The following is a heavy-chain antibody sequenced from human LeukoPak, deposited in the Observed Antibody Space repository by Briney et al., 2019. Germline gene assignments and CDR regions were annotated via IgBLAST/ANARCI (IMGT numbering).Heavy chain of an antibody. J-gene: IGHJ4*02. Sequence: SETLSLTCTVSGVSMSSGGNYWSWIRQHPGKGLEWIGYIYYSGTTHYNPSFKSRTTISVDTSKNQFSLNLNSVTVADTAVYFCARTGARYFDYWGRGTLVTVSS. CDR1: GVSMSSGGNY. D-gene: IGHD1-14*01. V-gene: IGHV4-31*03. CDR3: ARTGARYFDY. CDR2: IYYSGTT.